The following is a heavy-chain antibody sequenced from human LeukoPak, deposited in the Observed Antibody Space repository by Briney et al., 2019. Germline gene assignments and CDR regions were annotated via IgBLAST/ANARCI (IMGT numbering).Heavy chain of an antibody. CDR1: GGTFSSYA. V-gene: IGHV1-69*06. Sequence: SVKVSCKASGGTFSSYAISWVRQAPGQGLEWMGGIIPIFGTANYAQKFQGRVTITADKSTSTAYMELSSLRSEDTAVYYCARDLSRDGYSYGDKNDYWGQGTLVTVSS. CDR3: ARDLSRDGYSYGDKNDY. CDR2: IIPIFGTA. J-gene: IGHJ4*02. D-gene: IGHD5-18*01.